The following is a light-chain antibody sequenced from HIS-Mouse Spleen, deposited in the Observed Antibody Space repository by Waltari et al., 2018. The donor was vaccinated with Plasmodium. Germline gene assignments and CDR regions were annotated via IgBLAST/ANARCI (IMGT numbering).Light chain of an antibody. Sequence: SYELTQPPSVSVSPGQTASITCSGDQLGDKYACWYQQKPGQSPVLVIYQDSKRPSGIPERFSGSKDASANTGILLISGLQSEDEADYYCMIWPSNASGVFGGGTKLTVL. V-gene: IGLV3-1*01. J-gene: IGLJ3*02. CDR3: MIWPSNASGV. CDR1: QLGDKY. CDR2: QDS.